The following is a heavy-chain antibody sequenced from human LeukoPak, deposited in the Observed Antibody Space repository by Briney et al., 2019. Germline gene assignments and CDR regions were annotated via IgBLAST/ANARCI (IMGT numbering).Heavy chain of an antibody. CDR3: ARTEGSFAIIDY. Sequence: SETLSLTCTVSGGSISSSSYYWGWIRQPPGKGLEWIGSIYYSGSTYYNPSLKSRVTISVDTSKNQFSLKLSSVTAADTAVYYCARTEGSFAIIDYWGQGTLVTVSS. D-gene: IGHD6-13*01. V-gene: IGHV4-39*01. CDR1: GGSISSSSYY. CDR2: IYYSGST. J-gene: IGHJ4*02.